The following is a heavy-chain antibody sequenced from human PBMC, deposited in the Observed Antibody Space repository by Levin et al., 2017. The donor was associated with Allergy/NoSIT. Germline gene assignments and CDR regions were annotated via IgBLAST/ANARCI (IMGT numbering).Heavy chain of an antibody. D-gene: IGHD2-15*01. V-gene: IGHV5-10-1*01. Sequence: GESLKISCEGSGYSFTGYWISWVRQMPGKGLEWMGRIDPTDSYTNYSPSFQGHVTISADKSTSNVFLQWRSLKVSDTAMYYCVSHHMSASYSCYGAFWGQGTLVTVSS. CDR2: IDPTDSYT. J-gene: IGHJ4*02. CDR1: GYSFTGYW. CDR3: VSHHMSASYSCYGAF.